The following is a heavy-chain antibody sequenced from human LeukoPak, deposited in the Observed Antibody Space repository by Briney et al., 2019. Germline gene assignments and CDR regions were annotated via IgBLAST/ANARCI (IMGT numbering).Heavy chain of an antibody. CDR3: ARDAGSSWTDFDY. CDR2: ISSSGSTI. Sequence: GGSLRLSCAASGFTFSDYYMSCIRQAPGKGLESVSYISSSGSTIYYADSVKGRFTISRENAKNSLYLQMNSLRAEDTAVYYCARDAGSSWTDFDYWGQGTLVTVSS. CDR1: GFTFSDYY. J-gene: IGHJ4*02. D-gene: IGHD6-13*01. V-gene: IGHV3-11*01.